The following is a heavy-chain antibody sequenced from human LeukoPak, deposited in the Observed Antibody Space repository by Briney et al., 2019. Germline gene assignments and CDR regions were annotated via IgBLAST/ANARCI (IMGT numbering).Heavy chain of an antibody. Sequence: RGSLRLSCAASGFNLGAFWMSGVRQAPGGGLGWGANIKEDGSTKFYVDSVKGRFTISRDNAKNSLYLQMNSLRAEDTAMYFCARDGGYCSGITCPGDLWGQGTLVTVSP. D-gene: IGHD2-2*01. V-gene: IGHV3-7*01. CDR2: IKEDGSTK. CDR1: GFNLGAFW. CDR3: ARDGGYCSGITCPGDL. J-gene: IGHJ4*02.